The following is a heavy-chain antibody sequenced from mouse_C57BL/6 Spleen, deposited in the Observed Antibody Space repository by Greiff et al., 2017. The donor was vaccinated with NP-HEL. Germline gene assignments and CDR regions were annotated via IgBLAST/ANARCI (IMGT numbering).Heavy chain of an antibody. CDR2: IDPSDSYT. CDR1: GYTFTSYW. Sequence: QVQLQQPGAELVMPGASVKLSCKASGYTFTSYWMHWVKQRPGQGLEWIGEIDPSDSYTNYNQKFKGKSTLTVDKSSSTAYMQLSSLTSEDSAVYYCARSQTAQVDYWGQGTTLTVSS. D-gene: IGHD3-2*02. CDR3: ARSQTAQVDY. V-gene: IGHV1-69*01. J-gene: IGHJ2*01.